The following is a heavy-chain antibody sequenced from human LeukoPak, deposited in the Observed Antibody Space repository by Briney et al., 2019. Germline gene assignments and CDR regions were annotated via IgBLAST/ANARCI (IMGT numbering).Heavy chain of an antibody. CDR3: AREQYGSDDALDI. Sequence: GGSLRLSCAASGFILSPYGMHWVRQAPGKGLEWVAVIWFDGSNKDYADSVKGRFTVSRDNSKNTMDLQMNSLRAEDTAVYYCAREQYGSDDALDIWGQGTMVTVSS. D-gene: IGHD4-17*01. CDR2: IWFDGSNK. J-gene: IGHJ3*02. V-gene: IGHV3-33*08. CDR1: GFILSPYG.